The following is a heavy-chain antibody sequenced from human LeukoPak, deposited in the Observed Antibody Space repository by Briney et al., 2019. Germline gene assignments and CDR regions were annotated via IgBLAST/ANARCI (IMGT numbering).Heavy chain of an antibody. J-gene: IGHJ4*02. CDR3: ARHMGGGSYYYFDY. D-gene: IGHD1-26*01. V-gene: IGHV4-61*05. CDR1: GASICTTPYY. Sequence: PSETLSLTCTVSGASICTTPYYWGWIRQPPGEGLEWIGYIYYSGSTNYSPSLQSRISISVDTSKSQFSLKLRSVTAADTAVYYCARHMGGGSYYYFDYWGQGTLVTVSS. CDR2: IYYSGST.